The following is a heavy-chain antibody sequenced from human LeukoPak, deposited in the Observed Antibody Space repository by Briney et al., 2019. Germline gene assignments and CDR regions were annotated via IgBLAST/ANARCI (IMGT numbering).Heavy chain of an antibody. D-gene: IGHD1-26*01. CDR1: GFTVSSNY. CDR3: ARDLREHGVFDI. J-gene: IGHJ3*02. CDR2: IYSDGST. V-gene: IGHV3-53*01. Sequence: GGSLRLSCAASGFTVSSNYLSWVRQAPGKGLEWVSEIYSDGSTYYAASVKGRFSISRDNSKNTVYLQMSSLRGEDTAVYYWARDLREHGVFDIWGQGTMVTVSS.